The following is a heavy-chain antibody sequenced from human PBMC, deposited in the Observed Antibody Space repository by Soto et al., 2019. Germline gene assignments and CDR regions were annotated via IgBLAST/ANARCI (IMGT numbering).Heavy chain of an antibody. CDR3: ARPQSYVYYYCDMGF. CDR2: IWSDGSNK. J-gene: IGHJ6*03. V-gene: IGHV3-33*01. Sequence: QVQLVESGGGVVQPGRSLRLSCAASGFTFSSYGMHWVRQAPGKGLEWVAVIWSDGSNKYYADSVKGLFTIARDNSKNTVYLQMNGLSAEDTAVYYCARPQSYVYYYCDMGFWGKGTTVTVAS. CDR1: GFTFSSYG. D-gene: IGHD1-26*01.